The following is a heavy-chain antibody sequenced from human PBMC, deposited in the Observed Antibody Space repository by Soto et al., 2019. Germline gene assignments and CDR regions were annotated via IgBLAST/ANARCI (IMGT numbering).Heavy chain of an antibody. CDR3: ARIPLNYYDSSGYLNWFDP. V-gene: IGHV3-7*03. Sequence: PGGSLRLSCAASGFTFSSYWMSWVRQAPGKGLEWVANIKQDGSEKYYVDSVKGRFTISRDNAKNSLYLQMNSLRAEDTAVYYCARIPLNYYDSSGYLNWFDPWGQGTLVTVSS. D-gene: IGHD3-22*01. CDR2: IKQDGSEK. CDR1: GFTFSSYW. J-gene: IGHJ5*02.